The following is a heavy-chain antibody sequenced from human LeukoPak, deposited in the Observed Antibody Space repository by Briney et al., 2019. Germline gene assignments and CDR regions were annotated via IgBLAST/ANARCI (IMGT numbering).Heavy chain of an antibody. CDR3: ARGGTTVTPGLLWFDP. V-gene: IGHV4-59*11. CDR1: GGSISSHY. D-gene: IGHD4-17*01. J-gene: IGHJ5*02. Sequence: TSETLSLTCSVSGGSISSHYWSWIRQSPGKGLEWIGYIYYSGSTKYNPSLKSRVTISVDTSKNQFSLKLSSVTAADTAVYYCARGGTTVTPGLLWFDPWGQGTLVTVSS. CDR2: IYYSGST.